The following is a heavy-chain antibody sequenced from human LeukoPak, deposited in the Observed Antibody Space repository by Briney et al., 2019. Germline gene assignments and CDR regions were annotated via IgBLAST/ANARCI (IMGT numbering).Heavy chain of an antibody. V-gene: IGHV3-23*01. CDR2: ISGSGDYT. J-gene: IGHJ4*02. CDR1: GFTFNNYA. D-gene: IGHD3-22*01. Sequence: PGGPLRLSCAASGFTFNNYAMSWVRQAPGKGLEWVSSISGSGDYTFYADSVKGRFTISRDNSKDTLYLQMNSLRVEDTAIYYCAKDRPNYYGTNGHYYTRNGDYWGQGTLVTVSS. CDR3: AKDRPNYYGTNGHYYTRNGDY.